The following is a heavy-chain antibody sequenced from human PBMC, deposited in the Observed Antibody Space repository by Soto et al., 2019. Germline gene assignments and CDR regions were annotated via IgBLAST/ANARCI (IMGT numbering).Heavy chain of an antibody. D-gene: IGHD6-13*01. Sequence: GGSLRLSCAASGFTFSSYGMHWVRQAPGKGLEWVAVIWYDGSNKYYADSVKGRFTISRDNSKNTLYLQMNSLRAEDTAVYYCVRDWVIAAAGNIDYWGQGTLVTVSS. J-gene: IGHJ4*02. CDR2: IWYDGSNK. CDR1: GFTFSSYG. CDR3: VRDWVIAAAGNIDY. V-gene: IGHV3-33*01.